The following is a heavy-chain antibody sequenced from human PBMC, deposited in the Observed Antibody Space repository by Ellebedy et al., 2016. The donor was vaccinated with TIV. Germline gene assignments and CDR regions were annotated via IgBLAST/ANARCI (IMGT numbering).Heavy chain of an antibody. V-gene: IGHV4-59*01. CDR3: ARALAASGKVTYHYGMDV. CDR1: GGYLRTYY. J-gene: IGHJ6*02. Sequence: GSLRLXCTVSGGYLRTYYWSWIRQLPGKGLEWIGYIYFSGSTDYNPSLKSRVTISVDTSKNQFSLNLRSVTAADTALYYCARALAASGKVTYHYGMDVWGQGTAVTVSS. D-gene: IGHD6-13*01. CDR2: IYFSGST.